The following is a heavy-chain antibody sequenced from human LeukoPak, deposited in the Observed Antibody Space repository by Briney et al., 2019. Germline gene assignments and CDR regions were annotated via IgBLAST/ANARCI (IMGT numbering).Heavy chain of an antibody. V-gene: IGHV3-21*01. CDR2: ISSSSSYI. CDR1: GFTFSSYS. Sequence: PGGSLRLSCAASGFTFSSYSMNWVRQAPGKGLEWVSSISSSSSYIYYADSVKGRFTISRDNAKNSLYLQMNSLRAEDTAVYYCARYRTAMAPDAFDIWGQGTMVTVSS. CDR3: ARYRTAMAPDAFDI. J-gene: IGHJ3*02. D-gene: IGHD5-18*01.